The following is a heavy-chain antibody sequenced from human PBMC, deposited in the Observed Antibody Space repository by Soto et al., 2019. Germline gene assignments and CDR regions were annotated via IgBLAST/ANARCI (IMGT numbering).Heavy chain of an antibody. CDR2: ITSSSSTL. J-gene: IGHJ4*02. CDR3: ARGPSPPHLDY. CDR1: GFTFSTYG. V-gene: IGHV3-48*01. Sequence: EVQLVESGGGLVQPGGSLRLSCAASGFTFSTYGMNWVRQAPGKGLEWVSYITSSSSTLYYADSVKGRFTISRDNAKNSLFLHMNNLRAEDTAVYYCARGPSPPHLDYWGQGTLVTVSS.